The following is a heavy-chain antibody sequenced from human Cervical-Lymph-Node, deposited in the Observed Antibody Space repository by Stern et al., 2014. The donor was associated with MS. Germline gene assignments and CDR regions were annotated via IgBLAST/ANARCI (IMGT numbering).Heavy chain of an antibody. D-gene: IGHD2-2*01. CDR1: GYIFTTHW. CDR3: ARQREGTSYFDASDM. CDR2: ISPGDSDA. V-gene: IGHV5-51*01. J-gene: IGHJ3*02. Sequence: EVQLEESGAAVKKPGESLKISCQGSGYIFTTHWIAWVRQMPGKGLEWMGTISPGDSDARYSPSLLGQVTISADKSTNTVHLQWRSLKASDTAIYYCARQREGTSYFDASDMWGQGTVVIVSS.